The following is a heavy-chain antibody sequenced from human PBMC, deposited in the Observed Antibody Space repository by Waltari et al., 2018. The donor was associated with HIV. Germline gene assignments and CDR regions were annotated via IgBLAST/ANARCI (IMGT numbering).Heavy chain of an antibody. V-gene: IGHV1-18*01. CDR3: VRVNGVSGSPSGR. Sequence: QVQLVQSGAEVKKPGASVTVSCKASGYNFTTYGISWVRQAPGQGLEWMGWISAYNGNTNYAQKLQDRLTMTTDTSTNTAYMELRSLRSDDTAVYYCVRVNGVSGSPSGRWGPGTLVTVSS. J-gene: IGHJ4*02. CDR1: GYNFTTYG. CDR2: ISAYNGNT. D-gene: IGHD3-10*01.